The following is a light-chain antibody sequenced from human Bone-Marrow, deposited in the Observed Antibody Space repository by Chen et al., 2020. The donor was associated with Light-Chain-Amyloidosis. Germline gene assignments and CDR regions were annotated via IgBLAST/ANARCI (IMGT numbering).Light chain of an antibody. CDR2: EVT. Sequence: QSALTQPASVSGSPGQSITISCTGTSSDVGGDNPVAWYQQHTANAPKLMIYEVTNRPSWVPDRFSGSTSDNTASLTISGLPPEDAADYFCSSYTITNTRVFGSGTRVPVL. J-gene: IGLJ1*01. CDR3: SSYTITNTRV. V-gene: IGLV2-14*01. CDR1: SSDVGGDNP.